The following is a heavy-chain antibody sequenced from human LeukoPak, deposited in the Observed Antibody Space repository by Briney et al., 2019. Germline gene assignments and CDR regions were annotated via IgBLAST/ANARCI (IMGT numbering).Heavy chain of an antibody. J-gene: IGHJ4*02. CDR2: ISYDGSNK. CDR3: ARDQRVQIVLVPDY. CDR1: GFTFSSYG. Sequence: GGSLRLSCAASGFTFSSYGMHWVRQAPGKGLEWVAVISYDGSNKEYADSVKGRFTISRDNSENTLYLQMNSLRAEDTAVYYCARDQRVQIVLVPDYWGQGTLVTVSS. D-gene: IGHD3-22*01. V-gene: IGHV3-30*03.